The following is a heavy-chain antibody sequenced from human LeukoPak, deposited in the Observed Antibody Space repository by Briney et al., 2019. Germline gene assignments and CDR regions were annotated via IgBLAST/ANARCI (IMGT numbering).Heavy chain of an antibody. V-gene: IGHV4-38-2*01. CDR3: ARNVSYSFDY. D-gene: IGHD1-1*01. CDR1: GYSIRSNYY. CDR2: IYHSGST. J-gene: IGHJ4*02. Sequence: PSETLSLTCDLSGYSIRSNYYWGWIRHPPGKGREWIGCIYHSGSTYYNPSLKSRVTISVATSKNQFSLKLSSVTASDTAVYYCARNVSYSFDYWGQGTLVTVSS.